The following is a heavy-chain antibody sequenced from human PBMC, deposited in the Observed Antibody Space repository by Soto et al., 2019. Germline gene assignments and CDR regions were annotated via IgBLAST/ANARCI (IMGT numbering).Heavy chain of an antibody. D-gene: IGHD3-3*01. V-gene: IGHV3-13*01. CDR2: IGTAGDT. CDR1: GFTFSSYD. CDR3: ARVSPITIFGVVWGSYFDY. Sequence: EVQLVESGGGLVQPGGSLRLSCAASGFTFSSYDMHWVRQATGKGLEWVSAIGTAGDTYYPGSVKGRFTISRENAKNTLYLQMNSLRAGETAVYYCARVSPITIFGVVWGSYFDYWGQGTLVTVSS. J-gene: IGHJ4*02.